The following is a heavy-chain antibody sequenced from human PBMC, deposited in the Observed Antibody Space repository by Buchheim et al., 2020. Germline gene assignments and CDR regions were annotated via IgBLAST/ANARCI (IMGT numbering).Heavy chain of an antibody. D-gene: IGHD5-24*01. Sequence: QVQLQQWGAGLLKPSETLSLTCGVYGGSFSGYYWSWIRRPPGKGLEWIGEINQGGGTTYNPSLKSRVTMSVDTSKNHFSLKLISVTAADTAMYYCARGRRMEMELVYWGQGSL. J-gene: IGHJ4*02. V-gene: IGHV4-34*01. CDR3: ARGRRMEMELVY. CDR2: INQGGGT. CDR1: GGSFSGYY.